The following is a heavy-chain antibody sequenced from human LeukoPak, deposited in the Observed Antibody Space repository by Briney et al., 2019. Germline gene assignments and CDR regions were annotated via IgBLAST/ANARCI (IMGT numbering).Heavy chain of an antibody. D-gene: IGHD3-10*01. V-gene: IGHV4-30-4*01. J-gene: IGHJ4*02. Sequence: SETLSLTCTVSGGSISSGDYYWSWIRQPPGKGLEWIGYTYYSGSTYYNPSLKSRVTISVDTSKNQFSLKLSSVTAADTAVYYCARDYYGSGSYYNGGYYFDYWGQGTLVTVSS. CDR2: TYYSGST. CDR1: GGSISSGDYY. CDR3: ARDYYGSGSYYNGGYYFDY.